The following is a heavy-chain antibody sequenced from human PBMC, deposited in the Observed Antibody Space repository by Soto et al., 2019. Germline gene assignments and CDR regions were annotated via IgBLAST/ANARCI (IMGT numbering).Heavy chain of an antibody. D-gene: IGHD1-26*01. Sequence: QVQLVQSGAEVKKPGASVKVSCKASGYTFTSYGISWVRQAPGQGLEWMGWISANNGNTNYAQKVQGRVTMTTDTSKSTDYLELRSLRSDDTAVYYCARDRGSYALDYWGQGTLVTVSS. CDR3: ARDRGSYALDY. J-gene: IGHJ4*02. CDR1: GYTFTSYG. V-gene: IGHV1-18*01. CDR2: ISANNGNT.